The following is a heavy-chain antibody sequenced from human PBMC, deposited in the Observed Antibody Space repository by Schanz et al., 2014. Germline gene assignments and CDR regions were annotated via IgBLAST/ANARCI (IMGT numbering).Heavy chain of an antibody. CDR1: GDSISSTSYY. D-gene: IGHD6-19*01. J-gene: IGHJ4*02. CDR2: IYYSGST. V-gene: IGHV4-39*01. Sequence: QLQMQESGPGLVKPSETLSLTCSVSGDSISSTSYYWGWIRQPPGKGLEWIGSIYYSGSTYYNAPPKGRVPISVATSKNQFSLKLTSVPAADSAVYYCARLWGGWRIPDYWGQGTLVTVSS. CDR3: ARLWGGWRIPDY.